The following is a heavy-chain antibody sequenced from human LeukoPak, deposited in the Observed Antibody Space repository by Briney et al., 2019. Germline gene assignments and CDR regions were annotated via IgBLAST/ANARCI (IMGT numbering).Heavy chain of an antibody. V-gene: IGHV3-23*01. J-gene: IGHJ4*02. CDR3: AKVFRDGYNYPFDY. CDR1: GYTFSNYA. Sequence: GGSLRLSCAASGYTFSNYAMNWVRQAPGKGLEWVSTIGSSGGSTYYADSVKGRFTISRDNSKNTLYLQMNSLRAEDTAVYYCAKVFRDGYNYPFDYWGQGTLVTVSS. CDR2: IGSSGGST. D-gene: IGHD5-24*01.